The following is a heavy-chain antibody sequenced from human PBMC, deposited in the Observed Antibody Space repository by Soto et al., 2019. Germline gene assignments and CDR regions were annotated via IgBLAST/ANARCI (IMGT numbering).Heavy chain of an antibody. J-gene: IGHJ4*02. Sequence: GGSRRRSWAASGFTFNHYAMSWGRQAPGKGLEWVSIIIANGGTFYADSVKGRFTISRDNSKNTVYLQMSSLRVEDTAIYYCAKDYTVAADPSSVILFDCWGQGALVTVSS. CDR2: IIANGGT. D-gene: IGHD2-15*01. V-gene: IGHV3-23*01. CDR3: AKDYTVAADPSSVILFDC. CDR1: GFTFNHYA.